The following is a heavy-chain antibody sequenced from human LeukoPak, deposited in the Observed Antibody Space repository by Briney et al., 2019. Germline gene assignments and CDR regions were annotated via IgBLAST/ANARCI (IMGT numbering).Heavy chain of an antibody. V-gene: IGHV4-39*07. CDR3: ARGTPLGYCSSTSCWAAFDY. Sequence: SETLSLTCTVSGGSISSSRDYWAWIRQPPGKGLEWIANIYYSGSTYYNPSLKSRVTISVDTSKNQFSLKLSSVTAADTAVYYCARGTPLGYCSSTSCWAAFDYWGQGTLVTVSS. J-gene: IGHJ4*02. D-gene: IGHD2-2*01. CDR2: IYYSGST. CDR1: GGSISSSRDY.